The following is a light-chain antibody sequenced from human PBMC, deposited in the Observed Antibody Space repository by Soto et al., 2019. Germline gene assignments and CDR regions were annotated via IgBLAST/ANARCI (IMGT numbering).Light chain of an antibody. V-gene: IGLV2-8*01. Sequence: QSALTQPPSASGSPVQSVTVSCTGIGGDLRDSNYVSWYQQHPGKAPKLIIYDVTKRPSGVPDRFSGSKSGNTASLTVSGLQAEDEADYYCLTGNNYRVFGTGTKVTVL. CDR1: GGDLRDSNY. CDR3: LTGNNYRV. CDR2: DVT. J-gene: IGLJ1*01.